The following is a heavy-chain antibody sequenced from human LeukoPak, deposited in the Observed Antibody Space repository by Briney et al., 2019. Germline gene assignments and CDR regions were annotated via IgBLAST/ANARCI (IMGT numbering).Heavy chain of an antibody. CDR2: ISAYNSNT. Sequence: GASVTVSCKCSGYTFTNYGISWVRPAPGQRLEWVGWISAYNSNTNYAQKLQGRVTITTDTSTSTAYMELRSLRSDDTAVYYCARTEDIVLMLYAIYFDYWGQETLVTVSS. D-gene: IGHD2-8*01. J-gene: IGHJ4*02. CDR1: GYTFTNYG. V-gene: IGHV1-18*01. CDR3: ARTEDIVLMLYAIYFDY.